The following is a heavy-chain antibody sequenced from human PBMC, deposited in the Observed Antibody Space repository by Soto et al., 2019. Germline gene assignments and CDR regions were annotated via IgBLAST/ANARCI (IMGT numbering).Heavy chain of an antibody. CDR3: AVSPGAEVGALDF. V-gene: IGHV1-69*18. CDR2: IIPIFGTV. D-gene: IGHD1-26*01. Sequence: QVQLVQSGAEVQKPGSSVKVSCKSSGGTLTTSAISWVRQAPGQGLEWMGIIIPIFGTVNYAQKFQGRVTMTADESTSTAYMELSSLRFEDTAVYYCAVSPGAEVGALDFWGQGARVTVSS. J-gene: IGHJ4*02. CDR1: GGTLTTSA.